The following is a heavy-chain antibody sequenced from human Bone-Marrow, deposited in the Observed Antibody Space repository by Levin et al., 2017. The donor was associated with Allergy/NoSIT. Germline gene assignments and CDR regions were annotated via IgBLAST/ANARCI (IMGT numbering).Heavy chain of an antibody. V-gene: IGHV1-46*01. CDR2: INPSGGST. CDR1: GYTFTSYY. D-gene: IGHD2-15*01. CDR3: ARDRGCSGGSCPGYYYGMDV. J-gene: IGHJ6*02. Sequence: GESLKISCKASGYTFTSYYMHWVRQAPGQGLEWMGIINPSGGSTSYAQKFQGRVTMTRDTSTSTVYMELSSLRSEDTAVYYCARDRGCSGGSCPGYYYGMDVWGQGTTVTVSS.